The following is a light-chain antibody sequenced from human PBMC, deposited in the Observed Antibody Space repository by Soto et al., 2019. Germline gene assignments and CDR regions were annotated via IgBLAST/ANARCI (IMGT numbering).Light chain of an antibody. V-gene: IGKV3-20*01. CDR3: QHYASSWWM. CDR2: GAS. CDR1: QTVGSSY. J-gene: IGKJ1*01. Sequence: EVVLTQSPGTLSLPPGERATLSCRASQTVGSSYIAWYQQKPGQTPRLLIYGASSRATGVPDRFSGSGSGTDFTLTISRLEAEDFAVYYCQHYASSWWMFGQGTKVDIK.